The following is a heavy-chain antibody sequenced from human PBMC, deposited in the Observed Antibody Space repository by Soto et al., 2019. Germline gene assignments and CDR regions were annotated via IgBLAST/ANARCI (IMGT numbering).Heavy chain of an antibody. D-gene: IGHD4-17*01. Sequence: ASVKVSCKASGYTFTSYDINWVRQATGQGLEWMGWMNPNSGNTGYAQKFQGRVTMTRDTSASTAYMELSSLKSEDTAVYYCARVMAVQAFDIWGQGTKVTVSS. J-gene: IGHJ3*02. CDR2: MNPNSGNT. V-gene: IGHV1-8*01. CDR3: ARVMAVQAFDI. CDR1: GYTFTSYD.